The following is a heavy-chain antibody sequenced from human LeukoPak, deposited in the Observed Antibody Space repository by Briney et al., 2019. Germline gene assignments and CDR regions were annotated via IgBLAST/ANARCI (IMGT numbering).Heavy chain of an antibody. V-gene: IGHV4-61*08. J-gene: IGHJ4*02. D-gene: IGHD5-12*01. Sequence: SETLSLTCAVSGGSISSGGYSWSWIRQPPGKGLEWIGYIYYSGSTNYNPSLKSRVTISVDTSKNQFSLKLSSVTAADTAVYYCARERVHSGYDWVHYFDYWGQGTLVTVSS. CDR1: GGSISSGGYS. CDR3: ARERVHSGYDWVHYFDY. CDR2: IYYSGST.